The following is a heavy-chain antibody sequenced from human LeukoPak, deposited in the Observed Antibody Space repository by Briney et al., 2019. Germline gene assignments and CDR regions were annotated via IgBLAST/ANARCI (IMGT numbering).Heavy chain of an antibody. D-gene: IGHD5-18*01. Sequence: PSGTLSLTCAVSGGSISSSNWWSWVRQPPGKGLEWIGEIYHSGSTNYNPSLKSRVTISVDKSKNQFSLKLSSVTAADTAVYYCAREEGGYSYGYPFDYWGQGTLVAVSS. CDR1: GGSISSSNW. V-gene: IGHV4-4*02. CDR3: AREEGGYSYGYPFDY. J-gene: IGHJ4*02. CDR2: IYHSGST.